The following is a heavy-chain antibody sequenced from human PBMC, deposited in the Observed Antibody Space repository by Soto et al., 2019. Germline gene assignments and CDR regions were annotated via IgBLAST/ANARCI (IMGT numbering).Heavy chain of an antibody. Sequence: QVQLVESGGGVVQPGRSLRLSCAASGFAFSSYGMHWVRQDPGKGLEWVAVISYDGSNKYYADSVKGRFTISRDNSKNTLYLQMNSLRAEDTAVYCCAKDSNDSSGYYVVYWGQGTLVTVSS. J-gene: IGHJ4*02. CDR3: AKDSNDSSGYYVVY. CDR1: GFAFSSYG. V-gene: IGHV3-30*18. CDR2: ISYDGSNK. D-gene: IGHD3-22*01.